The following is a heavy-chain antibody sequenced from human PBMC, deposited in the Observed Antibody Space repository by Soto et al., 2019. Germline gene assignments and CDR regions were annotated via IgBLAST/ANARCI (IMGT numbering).Heavy chain of an antibody. Sequence: SETLSLTCTVSGGPISSSSYYWGWIRQPPGKGLEWIGSIYYGGSTYYNPSLKSRVTISVDTPKNQFSLKLSSVTAADTAVYYCARSPPGTAMVIVAYWGQGTLVTVSS. CDR2: IYYGGST. D-gene: IGHD5-18*01. J-gene: IGHJ4*02. CDR3: ARSPPGTAMVIVAY. V-gene: IGHV4-39*01. CDR1: GGPISSSSYY.